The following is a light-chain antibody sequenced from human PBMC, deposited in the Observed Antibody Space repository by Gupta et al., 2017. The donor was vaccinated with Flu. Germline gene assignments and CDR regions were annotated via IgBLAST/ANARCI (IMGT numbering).Light chain of an antibody. CDR1: QIVNNTL. CDR3: QQHGLYVYT. Sequence: GTLSLSPGERATLSCRASQIVNNTLLTWYQQKTGQAPRRLIYGASSRATGIPARFSGRGSGTDLPLTSRRLDPEESAVSYCQQHGLYVYTF. CDR2: GAS. J-gene: IGKJ2*01. V-gene: IGKV3-20*01.